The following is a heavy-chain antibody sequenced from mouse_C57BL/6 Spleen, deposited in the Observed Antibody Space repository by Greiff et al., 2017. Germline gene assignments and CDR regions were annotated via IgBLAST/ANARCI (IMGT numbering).Heavy chain of an antibody. CDR1: GFTFSSYA. D-gene: IGHD2-3*01. CDR3: ARGWLLGGFAY. CDR2: ISDGGSYT. V-gene: IGHV5-4*01. J-gene: IGHJ3*01. Sequence: EVQLQESGGGLVKPGGSLKLSCAASGFTFSSYAMSWVRQTPEKRLEWVATISDGGSYTYYPDNVKGRFTISRDNAKNNLYLQMSHLKSEDTAMYYCARGWLLGGFAYWGQGTLVTVSA.